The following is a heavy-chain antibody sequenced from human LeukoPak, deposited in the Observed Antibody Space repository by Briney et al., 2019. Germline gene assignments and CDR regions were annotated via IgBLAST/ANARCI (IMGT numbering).Heavy chain of an antibody. D-gene: IGHD1-1*01. Sequence: SETLSLTCAVYGGSFSAYYWSWIRQPPGKGLEWIGEINHSGSTNYNPSLKSRVTISVDTSKNQFSLKLSSVTAADTAVYYCARGPSEDIERRPHPVHVWGQGTLVTVSS. J-gene: IGHJ4*02. CDR1: GGSFSAYY. V-gene: IGHV4-34*01. CDR2: INHSGST. CDR3: ARGPSEDIERRPHPVHV.